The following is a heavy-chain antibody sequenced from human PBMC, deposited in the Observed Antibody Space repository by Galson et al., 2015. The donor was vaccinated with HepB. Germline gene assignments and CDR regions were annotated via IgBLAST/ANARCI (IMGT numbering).Heavy chain of an antibody. V-gene: IGHV1-2*06. CDR3: ARHQWLASQGAFDI. CDR1: GYTFTDYY. Sequence: SVKVSCKASGYTFTDYYMHWVRQAPGQGLEWMGRITPNSGVTNYAQKFQGRVTMTRDTSITTAYLDLSRLTAADTAVYYCARHQWLASQGAFDIWGQGTMLIVSS. D-gene: IGHD6-19*01. CDR2: ITPNSGVT. J-gene: IGHJ3*02.